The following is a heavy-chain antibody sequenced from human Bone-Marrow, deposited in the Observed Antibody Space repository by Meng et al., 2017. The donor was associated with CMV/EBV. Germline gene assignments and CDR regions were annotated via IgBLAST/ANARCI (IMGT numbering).Heavy chain of an antibody. Sequence: GESLKISCAASGFTFSDFYMSWIRQAPGKGLEWVSYISSSDSTIYYADSVKGRFTISRDNAKNSLYLQMNSLRAEDTAVYYCARGLSPGYCSSTSCPIDYWGQGTRVTGSS. D-gene: IGHD2-2*01. CDR1: GFTFSDFY. CDR2: ISSSDSTI. V-gene: IGHV3-11*01. J-gene: IGHJ4*02. CDR3: ARGLSPGYCSSTSCPIDY.